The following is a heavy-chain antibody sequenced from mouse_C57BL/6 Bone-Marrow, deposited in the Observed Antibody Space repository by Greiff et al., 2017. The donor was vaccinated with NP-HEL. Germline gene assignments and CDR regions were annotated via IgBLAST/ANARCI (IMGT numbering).Heavy chain of an antibody. Sequence: VQGVESGAELVRPGASVKLSCKASGYTFTDYYINWVKQRPGQGLEWIARIYPGSGNTYYNEKFKGKATLTAEKSSSTAYMQLSSLTSEDSAVYFCASQGLGYFDVWGTGTTVTVSS. J-gene: IGHJ1*03. CDR2: IYPGSGNT. CDR1: GYTFTDYY. V-gene: IGHV1-76*01. D-gene: IGHD3-2*02. CDR3: ASQGLGYFDV.